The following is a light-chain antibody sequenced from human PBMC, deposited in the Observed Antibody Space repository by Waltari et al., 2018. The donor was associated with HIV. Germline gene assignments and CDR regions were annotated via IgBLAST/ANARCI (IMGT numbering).Light chain of an antibody. Sequence: QSVLTQPPSASGTPGQRVTISCSGTRSHLASTTLNWYQQLPGTAPKLLIYSNNQRPSGVPDRFSGSKSGTSASLAISGLQSEDEADYYCAAWDDNLNGWVFGGGTKLTVL. CDR1: RSHLASTT. CDR2: SNN. J-gene: IGLJ3*02. V-gene: IGLV1-44*01. CDR3: AAWDDNLNGWV.